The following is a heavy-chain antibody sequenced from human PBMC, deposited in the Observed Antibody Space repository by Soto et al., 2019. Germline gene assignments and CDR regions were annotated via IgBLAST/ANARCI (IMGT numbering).Heavy chain of an antibody. D-gene: IGHD6-25*01. Sequence: SETLSLTCTVSGGSINSGGYSWTWIRQPPGKGLEWIGFIYHTGTTYYNPSLKSRVTISVDTSKNQFSLKLSSVTAADTAVYYCARPHGGSSGWDNWFDPWGQGTLVTVSS. CDR2: IYHTGTT. CDR3: ARPHGGSSGWDNWFDP. CDR1: GGSINSGGYS. J-gene: IGHJ5*02. V-gene: IGHV4-30-2*02.